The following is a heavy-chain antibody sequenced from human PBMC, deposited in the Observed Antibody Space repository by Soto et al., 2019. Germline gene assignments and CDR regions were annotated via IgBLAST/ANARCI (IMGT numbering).Heavy chain of an antibody. CDR1: GGSFSGYY. CDR3: ARQDIVVVPAASPFMDV. J-gene: IGHJ6*02. Sequence: SETLSLTCAVYGGSFSGYYWSWIRQPPGKGLEWIGEINHSGSTNYNPSLKSRVTISVDTSKNQFSLKLSSVTAADTAVYYCARQDIVVVPAASPFMDVWGQGTTVTVSS. CDR2: INHSGST. V-gene: IGHV4-34*01. D-gene: IGHD2-2*01.